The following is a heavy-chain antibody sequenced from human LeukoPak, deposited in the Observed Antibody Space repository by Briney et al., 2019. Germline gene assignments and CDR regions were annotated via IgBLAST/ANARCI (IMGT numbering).Heavy chain of an antibody. CDR3: ARGGSPPEALGDTFDV. D-gene: IGHD1-26*01. Sequence: GGSPRLSCAASGFTFSTYWMHWVRHAPGKGLVWVSRVKNDGSSTNYADSVKGRFTISRDNAKNTLHLQMNTLRAEDTAVYYCARGGSPPEALGDTFDVWGQGTLVTVSS. V-gene: IGHV3-74*01. CDR1: GFTFSTYW. J-gene: IGHJ3*01. CDR2: VKNDGSST.